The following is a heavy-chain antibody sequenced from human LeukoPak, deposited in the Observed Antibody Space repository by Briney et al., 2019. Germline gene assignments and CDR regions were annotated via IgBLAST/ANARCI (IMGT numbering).Heavy chain of an antibody. D-gene: IGHD6-13*01. V-gene: IGHV4-39*01. J-gene: IGHJ6*02. Sequence: SETLSLTCTVSGGSISSSSYYWGWIRQPPGKGLEWIGSIYYSGSTYFNPSLKSRVPISVDTSKNQFSLMLSSVTAADTAVYYCARPGIAAAGPIDYYGMDVWGQGTTVTVSS. CDR2: IYYSGST. CDR1: GGSISSSSYY. CDR3: ARPGIAAAGPIDYYGMDV.